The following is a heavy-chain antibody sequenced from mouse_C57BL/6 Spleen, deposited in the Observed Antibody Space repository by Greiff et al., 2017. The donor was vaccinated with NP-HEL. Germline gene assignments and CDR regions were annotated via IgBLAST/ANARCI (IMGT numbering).Heavy chain of an antibody. J-gene: IGHJ1*03. Sequence: QVHVKQPGAELVKPGASVKLSCKASGYTFTSYWMHWVKQRPGQGLEWIGMIHPNSGSTNYNEKFKSKATLTVDKSSSTAYMQLSSLTSEDSAVYYCARDSITTVVARYFDVWGTGTTVTVSS. V-gene: IGHV1-64*01. D-gene: IGHD1-1*01. CDR3: ARDSITTVVARYFDV. CDR2: IHPNSGST. CDR1: GYTFTSYW.